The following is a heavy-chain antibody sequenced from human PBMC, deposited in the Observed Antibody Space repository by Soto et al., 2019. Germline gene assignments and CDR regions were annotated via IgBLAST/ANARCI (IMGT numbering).Heavy chain of an antibody. CDR2: IYYSGST. D-gene: IGHD4-17*01. CDR3: ARDRGDYGGKINWFDP. V-gene: IGHV4-31*03. J-gene: IGHJ5*02. CDR1: GGSISSGGYY. Sequence: QVQLQESGPGLVKPSQTLSLTCTVSGGSISSGGYYWSWIRQHPGKGLEWIGYIYYSGSTYYNPSLKSRVTISVDTSKNQFSLKLSAVTAADTAVYYCARDRGDYGGKINWFDPWGQGTLVTVSS.